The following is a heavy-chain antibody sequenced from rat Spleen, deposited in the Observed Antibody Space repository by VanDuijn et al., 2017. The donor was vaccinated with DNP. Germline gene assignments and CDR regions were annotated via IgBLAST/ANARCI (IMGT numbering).Heavy chain of an antibody. CDR1: GFTFSGFY. D-gene: IGHD3-1*01. Sequence: EVQLVESGGGLVQPGRSLKLSCAASGFTFSGFYMAWVRQAPKKGLEWVASISYDGSRTFYGDSGKGRFNISRDNAKSTLYLQMNSLRSEDTATYYCVRQGTQQNFDYWGQGVMVTVSS. J-gene: IGHJ2*01. CDR3: VRQGTQQNFDY. V-gene: IGHV5-22*01. CDR2: ISYDGSRT.